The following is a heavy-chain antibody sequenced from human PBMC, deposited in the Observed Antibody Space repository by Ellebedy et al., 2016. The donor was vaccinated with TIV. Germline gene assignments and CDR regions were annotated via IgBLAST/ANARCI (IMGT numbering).Heavy chain of an antibody. J-gene: IGHJ3*02. CDR1: GFTFSSYG. D-gene: IGHD3-22*01. CDR2: ISYDGSNK. V-gene: IGHV3-30*03. CDR3: AREMAVVVITSVGFDI. Sequence: GESLKISCAASGFTFSSYGMHWVRQAPGKGLEWVAVISYDGSNKYYADSVKGRFTISRDNSKNTLYLQMNSLRAEDTAVYYCAREMAVVVITSVGFDIWGQGTMVTVSS.